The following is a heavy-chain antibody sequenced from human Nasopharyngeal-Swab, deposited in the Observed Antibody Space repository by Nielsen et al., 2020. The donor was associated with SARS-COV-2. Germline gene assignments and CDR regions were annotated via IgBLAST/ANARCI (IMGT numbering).Heavy chain of an antibody. CDR1: GFTFSSYS. J-gene: IGHJ6*02. Sequence: GGSLRLSCAASGFTFSSYSMNWVRQAPGKGLEWVSYISSSSSTIYYADSEKGRFTISRDNAKNSLYLQMNSLRDEDTAVYYCARGATILGGHASRMDVWGQGTTVTVSS. D-gene: IGHD3-3*01. CDR2: ISSSSSTI. CDR3: ARGATILGGHASRMDV. V-gene: IGHV3-48*02.